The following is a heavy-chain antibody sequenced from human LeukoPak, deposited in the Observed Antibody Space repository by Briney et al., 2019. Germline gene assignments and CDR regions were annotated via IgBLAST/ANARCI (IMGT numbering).Heavy chain of an antibody. J-gene: IGHJ4*02. CDR2: INSGGDSI. Sequence: GGSLRLSCAASGFAFSTYWMHWVRQAPGKGLVWVSRINSGGDSITYADSVKSRFTISRDNAKNTLYLQMNSLRAEDTAVYYCARVGEVVPAGIDYWGQGTLVTVSS. D-gene: IGHD2-2*01. V-gene: IGHV3-74*03. CDR1: GFAFSTYW. CDR3: ARVGEVVPAGIDY.